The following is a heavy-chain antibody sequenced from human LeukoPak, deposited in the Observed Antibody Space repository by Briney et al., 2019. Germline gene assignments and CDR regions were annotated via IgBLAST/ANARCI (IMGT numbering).Heavy chain of an antibody. CDR3: ARRPLLLGMDV. Sequence: PSETLSLTCTVSGGSVSSSSDYWDWIRQPPGKGLEWIGSIYFTGTTYHNPSLKSRVTISVDTSKNQFSLNLSSVIAADTALYYCARRPLLLGMDVWGQGTTVTVSS. D-gene: IGHD3-10*01. V-gene: IGHV4-39*01. CDR1: GGSVSSSSDY. CDR2: IYFTGTT. J-gene: IGHJ6*02.